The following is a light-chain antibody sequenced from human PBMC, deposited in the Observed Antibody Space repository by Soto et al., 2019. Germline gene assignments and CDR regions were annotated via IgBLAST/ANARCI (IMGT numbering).Light chain of an antibody. V-gene: IGKV3-15*01. Sequence: IVMTRPPVTLSSPPGERATPSCRAGQTITTDLAWYRQRPGQPPRLLIYGASTRATGVPDRFSGSGSGTEFTLTISSLQSEDFAVYYCQQFYNWPLLTFGGGTRLEIK. CDR1: QTITTD. CDR2: GAS. CDR3: QQFYNWPLLT. J-gene: IGKJ4*01.